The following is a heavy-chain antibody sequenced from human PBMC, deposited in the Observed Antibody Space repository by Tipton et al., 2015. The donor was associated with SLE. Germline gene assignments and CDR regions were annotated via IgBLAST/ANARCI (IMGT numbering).Heavy chain of an antibody. CDR2: VYYSGST. V-gene: IGHV4-39*07. Sequence: LRLSCTVSGGSIISSHYYWGWIRQPPGKGLEWIGSVYYSGSTYYNPSLKSRVTMSVDMSKNQFSLRLTSVTAADTAVYYCARTLGAIAHTVYDAFDIWGQGKMVTVSS. CDR3: ARTLGAIAHTVYDAFDI. D-gene: IGHD1-26*01. J-gene: IGHJ3*02. CDR1: GGSIISSHYY.